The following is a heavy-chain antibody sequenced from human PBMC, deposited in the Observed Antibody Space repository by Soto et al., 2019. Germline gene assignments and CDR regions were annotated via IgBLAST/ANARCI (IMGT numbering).Heavy chain of an antibody. D-gene: IGHD5-18*01. Sequence: SETLSLTCAVSGGSISSSNWWSWVRQPPGKGLEWIGEIYHSGSTNYNPSLKSRVTISVDKSKNQFSLKLSSVTAADTAVYYCARVDTDYYYYGMDVWGQGTTVTVSS. CDR1: GGSISSSNW. CDR3: ARVDTDYYYYGMDV. CDR2: IYHSGST. V-gene: IGHV4-4*02. J-gene: IGHJ6*02.